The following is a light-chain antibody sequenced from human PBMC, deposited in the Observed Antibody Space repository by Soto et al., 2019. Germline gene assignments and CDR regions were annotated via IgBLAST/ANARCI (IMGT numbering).Light chain of an antibody. J-gene: IGKJ1*01. Sequence: EIVMTQSQATLSVSPGERATLSCRASQSVSSNLAWYQQKPGQAPRLLIYGASTRATGIPARFSGSGSGTEFTLTISSLQSEDFAVYYCQQYNNWPPMTFGQGTKVDIK. CDR2: GAS. CDR1: QSVSSN. CDR3: QQYNNWPPMT. V-gene: IGKV3-15*01.